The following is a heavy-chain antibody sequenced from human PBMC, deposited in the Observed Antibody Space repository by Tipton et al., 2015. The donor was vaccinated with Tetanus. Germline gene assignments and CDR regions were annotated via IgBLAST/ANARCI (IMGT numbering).Heavy chain of an antibody. V-gene: IGHV3-21*01. CDR1: GFTLSRNS. J-gene: IGHJ4*02. CDR3: ARGLCTSSSCPKHYFDY. CDR2: ISGSGSYI. Sequence: SLRLSCAASGFTLSRNSMNWVRQAPGKGLEWVSSISGSGSYISYADSVKGRFTISRDNAKNSLYLQMSSLRVEDTAVYYCARGLCTSSSCPKHYFDYWGQGTLVTVSS. D-gene: IGHD2-2*01.